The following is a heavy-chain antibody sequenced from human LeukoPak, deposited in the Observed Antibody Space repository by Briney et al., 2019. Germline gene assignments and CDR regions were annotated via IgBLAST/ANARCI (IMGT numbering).Heavy chain of an antibody. V-gene: IGHV4-34*01. J-gene: IGHJ4*02. CDR3: VRDVSQPYYYAD. D-gene: IGHD2-2*01. Sequence: MTSETLSLTCAVYGGSFSGYYWSWIRQPPGKGLEWIGEINHSGSTNYNPSLKSRVTISVDTSKNQFSLKLSSVTAADTAVYYCVRDVSQPYYYADWGQGTLVTVSS. CDR2: INHSGST. CDR1: GGSFSGYY.